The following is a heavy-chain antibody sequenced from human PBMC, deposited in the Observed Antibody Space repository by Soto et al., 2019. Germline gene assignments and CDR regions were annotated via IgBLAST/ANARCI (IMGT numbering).Heavy chain of an antibody. CDR1: RDTFTSYY. D-gene: IGHD1-26*01. CDR3: ARSSGGNFGIIIEGTNWFAP. Sequence: GAPVKVSCKAPRDTFTSYYINWARQAPGQGLEWMGVINPHGGSTAYAQKFKGRVTLTRDTSASTVYMEVSSLTSEDTAMYYCARSSGGNFGIIIEGTNWFAPWGQGTLVTVSS. V-gene: IGHV1-46*01. J-gene: IGHJ5*02. CDR2: INPHGGST.